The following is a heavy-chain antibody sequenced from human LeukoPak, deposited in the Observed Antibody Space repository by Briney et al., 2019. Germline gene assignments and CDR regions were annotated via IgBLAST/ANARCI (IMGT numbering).Heavy chain of an antibody. J-gene: IGHJ4*02. CDR3: ARLAPGNYDILTGDPKVVFDY. D-gene: IGHD3-9*01. Sequence: SETLSLTCTVSGGSISSFFWSWIRQPPGKGLEWIGYVHSSGSTKYNPSLKSRLIISVDMSKNQFSLKLRSVSVADTAEYYCARLAPGNYDILTGDPKVVFDYWGQGALVTVSS. CDR2: VHSSGST. CDR1: GGSISSFF. V-gene: IGHV4-59*01.